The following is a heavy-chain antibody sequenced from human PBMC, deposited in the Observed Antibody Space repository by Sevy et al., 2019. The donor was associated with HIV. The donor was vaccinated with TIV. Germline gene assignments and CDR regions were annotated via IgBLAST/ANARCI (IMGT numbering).Heavy chain of an antibody. CDR2: ISSRGSTI. CDR3: ARDLVVIYGSGNYSNYGMDI. D-gene: IGHD3-10*01. V-gene: IGHV3-11*01. J-gene: IGHJ6*02. Sequence: GGSLRLSREASGFTFSNSYMSWVRQSPGKGLEWVSYISSRGSTIYYAESVKGRFTISRDNAKNSLYLQMNGLRDDDTAVYYCARDLVVIYGSGNYSNYGMDIWGQGTTVTVSS. CDR1: GFTFSNSY.